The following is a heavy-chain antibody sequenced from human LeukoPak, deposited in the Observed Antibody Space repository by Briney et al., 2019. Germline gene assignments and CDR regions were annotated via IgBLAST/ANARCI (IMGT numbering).Heavy chain of an antibody. J-gene: IGHJ6*03. Sequence: SQTLSLTCAVSGGSISSGGYSWSWIRQPPGKGLEWIGYIYHSGSTYYNPSLKSRVTISVDRSKNQFSLKLSSVTAADTAVYYCARDGVVPADSYYYYYMDVWGKGTTVTVSS. CDR1: GGSISSGGYS. CDR2: IYHSGST. V-gene: IGHV4-30-2*01. CDR3: ARDGVVPADSYYYYYMDV. D-gene: IGHD2-2*01.